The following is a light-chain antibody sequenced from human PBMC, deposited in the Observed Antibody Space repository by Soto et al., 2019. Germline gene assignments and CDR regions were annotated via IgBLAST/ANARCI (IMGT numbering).Light chain of an antibody. V-gene: IGKV3-11*01. Sequence: EIVLTQSPVTLSLSPCERATLSFSASQSVSSYLAWYQQKPGQAPRLLIYDASNRATGIPARFSGGGSGTDFTLTIDNLEPEDFAIYYCQQRSNWPPITFGQGTRLEIK. CDR2: DAS. J-gene: IGKJ5*01. CDR1: QSVSSY. CDR3: QQRSNWPPIT.